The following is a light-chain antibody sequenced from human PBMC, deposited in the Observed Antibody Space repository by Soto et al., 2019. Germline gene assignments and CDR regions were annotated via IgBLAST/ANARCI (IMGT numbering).Light chain of an antibody. V-gene: IGKV3D-20*02. CDR3: QQYGASPGT. J-gene: IGKJ1*01. CDR1: QRVPNSR. Sequence: VLTQSPATLSLSPGERAVLSCRASQRVPNSRLAWSPQQPGQAPSLVTSDTSIRATGLPDRFRRSGSGTDFMLKLGHPDPAGFALDICQQYGASPGTFGQRP. CDR2: DTS.